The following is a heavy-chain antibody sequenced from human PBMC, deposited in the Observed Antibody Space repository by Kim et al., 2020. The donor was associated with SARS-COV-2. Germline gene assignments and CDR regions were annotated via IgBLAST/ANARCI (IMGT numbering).Heavy chain of an antibody. D-gene: IGHD2-2*02. Sequence: GGSLRLSCAASGFTFGDYAMHWVRLAPGKGLEWVSGISWNSGSIGYADSVKGRFTISRDNAKNSLYLQMNSLRVEDTALYYCAKDTVGYCSSPSCYRSADYWGQGTLVTVSS. CDR1: GFTFGDYA. CDR2: ISWNSGSI. J-gene: IGHJ4*02. V-gene: IGHV3-9*01. CDR3: AKDTVGYCSSPSCYRSADY.